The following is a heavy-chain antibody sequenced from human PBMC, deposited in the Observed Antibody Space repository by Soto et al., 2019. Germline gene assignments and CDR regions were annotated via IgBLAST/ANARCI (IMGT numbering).Heavy chain of an antibody. J-gene: IGHJ4*02. CDR2: IYYSGST. CDR3: ASTITMVRGVINTYYFDY. V-gene: IGHV4-61*01. D-gene: IGHD3-10*01. CDR1: GGSVSSGRYY. Sequence: QVQLQESGPGLVKPSETLSLTCTVSGGSVSSGRYYWSWIRQPPGKGLEWIGYIYYSGSTNYNPSLKSRVTISVDTSKNQFSLKLSSVTAADTAVYYCASTITMVRGVINTYYFDYWGQGTLVTVSS.